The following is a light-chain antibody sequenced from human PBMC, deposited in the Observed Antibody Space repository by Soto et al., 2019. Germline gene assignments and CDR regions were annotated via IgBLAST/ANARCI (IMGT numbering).Light chain of an antibody. J-gene: IGLJ1*01. CDR1: SSDVESYKL. V-gene: IGLV2-23*01. CDR3: CSYAGSTTFYV. CDR2: EGN. Sequence: QSALTQPASVSESPGQSTTISCTGTSSDVESYKLVSWYQQHPDKAPKLIIYEGNKRPSGVSNRFSGSKSGNTASLTISGLQAEDDADYYCCSYAGSTTFYVFGTGTKVTVL.